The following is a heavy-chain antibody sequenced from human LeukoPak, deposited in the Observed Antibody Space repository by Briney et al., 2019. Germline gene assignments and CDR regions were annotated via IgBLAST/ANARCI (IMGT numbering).Heavy chain of an antibody. CDR1: GYSFTNYW. CDR3: ARYSAARPGDY. J-gene: IGHJ4*02. V-gene: IGHV5-51*01. Sequence: GESLKISCKGSGYSFTNYWIGWVRQMPGKGLEWMGVTYPGGSDTRYNPSFKGQVIISLDKSTSTAYLQWSSLKASDTAMYYCARYSAARPGDYWGQGTLVTVSS. CDR2: TYPGGSDT. D-gene: IGHD6-6*01.